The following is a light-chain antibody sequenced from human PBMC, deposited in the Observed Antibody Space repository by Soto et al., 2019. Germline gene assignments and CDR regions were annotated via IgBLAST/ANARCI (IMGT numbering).Light chain of an antibody. CDR2: GAS. CDR3: QQYGSSPPYN. V-gene: IGKV3-20*01. J-gene: IGKJ2*01. CDR1: QSVSSSY. Sequence: EIVLTQSPGTLSLSPGERATLSCRASQSVSSSYLAWYQQKPGQAPRLLIYGASSRATGIPDRFSGSGSGTDFTITISRLEPDDFAVYYCQQYGSSPPYNFGQGTKLEIK.